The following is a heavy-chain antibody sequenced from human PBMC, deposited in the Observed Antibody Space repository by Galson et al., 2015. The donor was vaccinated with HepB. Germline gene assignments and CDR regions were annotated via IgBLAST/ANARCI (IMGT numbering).Heavy chain of an antibody. J-gene: IGHJ2*01. D-gene: IGHD2/OR15-2a*01. Sequence: SCAASGFTFSSYWMHWVRQSPGEGLVWVARSDIDGSATSYADSVKGRFTISRDNAKNTLYLQMNGLRAEDTAVYYCARNPKYWYFDLWGRGTLVTVSS. V-gene: IGHV3-74*01. CDR3: ARNPKYWYFDL. CDR1: GFTFSSYW. CDR2: SDIDGSAT.